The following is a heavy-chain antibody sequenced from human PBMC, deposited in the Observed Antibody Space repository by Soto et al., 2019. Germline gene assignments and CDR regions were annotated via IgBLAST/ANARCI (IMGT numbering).Heavy chain of an antibody. D-gene: IGHD1-26*01. Sequence: SETLSLTCTVSVGSITSSSYYWGWIRQPPGKGLEWIGNIYYSGSTYYNPSLKSRVTISVDTSKNQFSLKLSSVTAADTAVYYCARVYSGSYSDSWGRGTLVTVS. CDR1: VGSITSSSYY. V-gene: IGHV4-39*07. CDR2: IYYSGST. J-gene: IGHJ4*02. CDR3: ARVYSGSYSDS.